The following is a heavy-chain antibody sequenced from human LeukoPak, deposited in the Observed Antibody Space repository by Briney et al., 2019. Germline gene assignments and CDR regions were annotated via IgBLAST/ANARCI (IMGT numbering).Heavy chain of an antibody. CDR1: GYTFTSYD. Sequence: ASVKVSCKASGYTFTSYDINWVRQATGQGLEWMGWMNPNSGNTGYAQKFQGRVTMTRNTSISTAYMELSSLRSEDTAVYYCARRPLTTTPLELLWFGGNDAFDIWGQGTMVIVSS. J-gene: IGHJ3*02. D-gene: IGHD3-10*01. CDR3: ARRPLTTTPLELLWFGGNDAFDI. CDR2: MNPNSGNT. V-gene: IGHV1-8*01.